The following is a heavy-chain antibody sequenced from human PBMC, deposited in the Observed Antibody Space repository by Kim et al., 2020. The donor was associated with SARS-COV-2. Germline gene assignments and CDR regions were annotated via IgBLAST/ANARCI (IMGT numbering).Heavy chain of an antibody. V-gene: IGHV3-23*01. Sequence: GGSLRLSCAASGFTFSSYAMSWVRQAPGKGLEWVSAISGSGGSTYYADSVKGRFTISRDNSKNTLYLQMNSLRAEDTAVYYCAKMGDRYFDWLLGRYFDYWGQGTLVTVSS. J-gene: IGHJ4*02. CDR3: AKMGDRYFDWLLGRYFDY. CDR2: ISGSGGST. D-gene: IGHD3-9*01. CDR1: GFTFSSYA.